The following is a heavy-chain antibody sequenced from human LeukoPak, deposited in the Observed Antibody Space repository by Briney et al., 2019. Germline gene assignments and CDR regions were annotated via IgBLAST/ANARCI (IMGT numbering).Heavy chain of an antibody. CDR2: IYHSEST. J-gene: IGHJ4*02. CDR3: TRRKSRGSHIDY. Sequence: SETLSLTCTVSGGSFSNYYWGWIRQPPGKGLEWIGRIYHSESTYYNPSLKRRVTISIDTSKNQSSLTLSSVAAADTAIHFCTRRKSRGSHIDYCGQGTLFTVSS. V-gene: IGHV4-38-2*02. CDR1: GGSFSNYY. D-gene: IGHD1-26*01.